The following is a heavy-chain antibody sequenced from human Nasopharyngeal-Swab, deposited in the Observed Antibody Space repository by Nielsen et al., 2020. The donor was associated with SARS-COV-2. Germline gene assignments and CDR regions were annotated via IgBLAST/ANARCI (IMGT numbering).Heavy chain of an antibody. CDR2: IYYSGST. J-gene: IGHJ5*02. V-gene: IGHV4-31*03. D-gene: IGHD3-10*01. CDR1: GGSISSGGYY. CDR3: ARTVSRGVRGPKGWFDP. Sequence: TLSLTCTVSGGSISSGGYYWSWIRQHPGKGLEWIGYIYYSGSTYYNPSLKSRVTISVDTSKNQFSLKLSSVTAADTAVYYCARTVSRGVRGPKGWFDPWGQGTLVTVSS.